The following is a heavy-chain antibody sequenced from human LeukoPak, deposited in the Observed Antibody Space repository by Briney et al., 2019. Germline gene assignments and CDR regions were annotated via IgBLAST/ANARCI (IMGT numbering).Heavy chain of an antibody. J-gene: IGHJ4*02. D-gene: IGHD6-13*01. CDR1: GGSISSSRYY. V-gene: IGHV4-39*01. CDR3: ARVVGSSWINY. CDR2: IYYSGST. Sequence: SETLSLTCTVSGGSISSSRYYWGWIRQPPGKGLEWIGSIYYSGSTYYNPSLKSRVTISVDTSKNQFSLKLSSVTAADTAVYYCARVVGSSWINYWGQGTLVTVSS.